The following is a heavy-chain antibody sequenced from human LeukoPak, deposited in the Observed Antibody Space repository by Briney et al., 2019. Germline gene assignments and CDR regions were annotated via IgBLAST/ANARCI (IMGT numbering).Heavy chain of an antibody. Sequence: SETLSLTCAVYGGSFSGYYWSWIRQPPGKGLEWIGEINHSGSTNYNPSLKSRVTISVDTSKNQFSPKLSSVTAADTAVYYCARGYSSGWINRRYYYGMDVWGQGTLVTVSS. CDR1: GGSFSGYY. CDR2: INHSGST. V-gene: IGHV4-34*01. CDR3: ARGYSSGWINRRYYYGMDV. D-gene: IGHD6-19*01. J-gene: IGHJ6*02.